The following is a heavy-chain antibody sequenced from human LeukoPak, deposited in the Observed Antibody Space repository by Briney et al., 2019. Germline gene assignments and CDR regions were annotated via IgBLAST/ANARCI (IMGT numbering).Heavy chain of an antibody. CDR2: INPSCGST. Sequence: ASVKVSCKASGYTFTSYYMHWVRQAPGQGLEWMGIINPSCGSTSYAQKFQGRVTMTRDTSTSTVYMELSSLRSEDTAVYYCARSGIRFADTMIWFGDSWGQGTLVTVSS. V-gene: IGHV1-46*01. CDR3: ARSGIRFADTMIWFGDS. D-gene: IGHD3-10*01. CDR1: GYTFTSYY. J-gene: IGHJ4*02.